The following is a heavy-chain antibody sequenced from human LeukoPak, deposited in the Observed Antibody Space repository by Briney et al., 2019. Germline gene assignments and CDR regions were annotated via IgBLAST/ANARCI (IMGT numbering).Heavy chain of an antibody. CDR1: GYTFTSYD. J-gene: IGHJ4*02. D-gene: IGHD3-16*01. CDR3: ARDGGGDYFDY. CDR2: INPNSGGT. Sequence: ASVKVSCKASGYTFTSYDINWVRQATGQGLEWMGWINPNSGGTNYAQKFQGRVTMTRDTSISTAYMELSRLRSDDTAVYYCARDGGGDYFDYWGQGTLVTVSS. V-gene: IGHV1-2*02.